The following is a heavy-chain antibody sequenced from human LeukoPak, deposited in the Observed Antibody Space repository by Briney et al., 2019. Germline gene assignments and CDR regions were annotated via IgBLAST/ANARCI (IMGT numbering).Heavy chain of an antibody. CDR3: ASRKKGMATAGFDF. CDR1: GYSFTSYW. J-gene: IGHJ4*02. D-gene: IGHD5-24*01. V-gene: IGHV5-51*01. CDR2: IYPGDSDT. Sequence: KVSCKGSGYSFTSYWSGWVRQMPGKGLEWMGIIYPGDSDTRYSPSFQGQVTISAEKSISTAYLQWSSLKASDTALYYCASRKKGMATAGFDFWGQGTLVTVSS.